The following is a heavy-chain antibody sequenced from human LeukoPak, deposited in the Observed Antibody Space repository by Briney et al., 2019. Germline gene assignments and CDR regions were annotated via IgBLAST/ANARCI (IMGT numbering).Heavy chain of an antibody. V-gene: IGHV4-59*01. CDR2: IYYSGST. J-gene: IGHJ5*02. Sequence: SETLSLTCTVSGGSINSYYWSWIRQPPGKGLEWIGYIYYSGSTNYNPSLKSRVTISVDTSKNQFSLKLSSVTAADTAVYYCASHSGGATLPDFRFDPWGQGTLVTVSS. CDR3: ASHSGGATLPDFRFDP. CDR1: GGSINSYY. D-gene: IGHD1-26*01.